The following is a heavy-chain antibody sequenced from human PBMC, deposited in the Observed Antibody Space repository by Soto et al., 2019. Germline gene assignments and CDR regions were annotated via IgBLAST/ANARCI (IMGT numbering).Heavy chain of an antibody. Sequence: SETLSLTCAVYGGSFSGYYWSWIRQPPGKGLEWIGEINHSGSTNYNPSLKSRVTISVDTSKNQFSLKLSSVTAADTAVYYCASEYCSAGSCYLDYWGQGTLVTVSS. CDR2: INHSGST. CDR3: ASEYCSAGSCYLDY. V-gene: IGHV4-34*01. CDR1: GGSFSGYY. D-gene: IGHD2-15*01. J-gene: IGHJ4*02.